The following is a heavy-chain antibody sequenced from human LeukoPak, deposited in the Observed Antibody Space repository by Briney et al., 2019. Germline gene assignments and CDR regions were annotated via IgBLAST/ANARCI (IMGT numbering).Heavy chain of an antibody. CDR2: INPSGGST. Sequence: ASVKVSCKASGYTFTSYFMHWVRQAPGQGLEWLGIINPSGGSTNYAQKFEGRVTMTRDTSSSTVYLELTSLRSEDTAVYYCSRDHSGTVAVEGRHYYYMDVWGKGTTVTVSS. D-gene: IGHD1-26*01. V-gene: IGHV1-46*01. CDR1: GYTFTSYF. J-gene: IGHJ6*03. CDR3: SRDHSGTVAVEGRHYYYMDV.